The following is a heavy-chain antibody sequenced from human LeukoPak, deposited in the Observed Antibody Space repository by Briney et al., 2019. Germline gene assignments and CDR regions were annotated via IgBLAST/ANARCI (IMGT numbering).Heavy chain of an antibody. J-gene: IGHJ5*02. CDR1: GGTFNNFA. CDR2: TLPIFGTA. D-gene: IGHD6-13*01. Sequence: ASVKVSCKASGGTFNNFAFSWVRQAPGQGLEWMGGTLPIFGTANYAQKFQGRVTITADESTSTAYKELNSLTSEDTAVYYCASRQQQLYNWFDPWGQGTLVTVSS. CDR3: ASRQQQLYNWFDP. V-gene: IGHV1-69*13.